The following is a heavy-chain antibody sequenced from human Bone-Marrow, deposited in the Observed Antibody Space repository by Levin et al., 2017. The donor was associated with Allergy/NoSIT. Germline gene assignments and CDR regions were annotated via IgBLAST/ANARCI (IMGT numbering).Heavy chain of an antibody. D-gene: IGHD5-12*01. CDR1: GFSLSTSGMR. V-gene: IGHV2-70*04. J-gene: IGHJ3*02. Sequence: QTLSLTCTFSGFSLSTSGMRVSWIRQPPGKALEWLARIDWDDDKFYSTSLKTRLTISKDTSKNQVVLTMTNMDPVDTATYYCAQNSGYDYDAFDIWGQGTMVTVSS. CDR2: IDWDDDK. CDR3: AQNSGYDYDAFDI.